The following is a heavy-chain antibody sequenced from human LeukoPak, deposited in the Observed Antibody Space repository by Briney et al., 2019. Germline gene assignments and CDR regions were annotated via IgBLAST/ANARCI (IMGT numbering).Heavy chain of an antibody. D-gene: IGHD2-2*01. V-gene: IGHV3-23*01. CDR2: ISGSGGST. CDR1: GFTFSSYA. CDR3: AKKGPNSSTRVYYFDY. J-gene: IGHJ4*02. Sequence: PGGSLRLSCAASGFTFSSYAMSWVRQAPGKGLEWVSAISGSGGSTYYADSVKGRFTISRDNSKNTLYLQMNSLRAEDTAVYYCAKKGPNSSTRVYYFDYWGQGTLVTVSS.